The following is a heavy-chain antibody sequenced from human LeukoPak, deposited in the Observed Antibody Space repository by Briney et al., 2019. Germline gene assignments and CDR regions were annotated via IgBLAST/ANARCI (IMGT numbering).Heavy chain of an antibody. CDR2: TYYRSKWYN. CDR1: GDSFSSNSAA. CDR3: ARQGATGNKYFDY. V-gene: IGHV6-1*01. D-gene: IGHD1-26*01. J-gene: IGHJ4*02. Sequence: SQTLSLTCAISGDSFSSNSAAWNWLRQSPSRGLEWLGRTYYRSKWYNDYAVSVKSRITINPDTSKNQFSLQLNSVTPEDTAVYYCARQGATGNKYFDYWGQGTLVTVSS.